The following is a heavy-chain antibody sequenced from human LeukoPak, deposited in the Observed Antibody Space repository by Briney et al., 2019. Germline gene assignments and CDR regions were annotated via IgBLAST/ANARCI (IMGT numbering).Heavy chain of an antibody. CDR2: IYYSGST. J-gene: IGHJ5*02. D-gene: IGHD5/OR15-5a*01. V-gene: IGHV4-30-4*01. CDR1: GGSISSGDYY. CDR3: GKGPGYSVYDNLPHH. Sequence: TSETLSLTCTVSGGSISSGDYYWSWIRQPPGKGLEWIGYIYYSGSTYYNPSLKSRVTISVDTSKNQFSLKLSSVTAADTAVYYCGKGPGYSVYDNLPHHWGQGTLVTVSS.